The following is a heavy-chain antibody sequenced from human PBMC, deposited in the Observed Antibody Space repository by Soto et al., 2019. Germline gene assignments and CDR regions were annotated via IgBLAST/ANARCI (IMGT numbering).Heavy chain of an antibody. Sequence: QVQLVQSGAEVKKPGASVKVSCKTSGYTFTDYYLHWVRQAPKHGLEWMGWINPHSGDTNYAQRFQGSVTMTRDTSITTAYMELTSLKSDDTAVYYCAREGRFSGSDYFDYWGQGTLVTVSS. V-gene: IGHV1-2*02. CDR2: INPHSGDT. CDR3: AREGRFSGSDYFDY. CDR1: GYTFTDYY. D-gene: IGHD5-12*01. J-gene: IGHJ4*02.